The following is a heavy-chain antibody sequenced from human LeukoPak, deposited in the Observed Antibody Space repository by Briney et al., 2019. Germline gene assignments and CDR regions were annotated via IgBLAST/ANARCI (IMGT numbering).Heavy chain of an antibody. CDR1: GFTFSNYW. D-gene: IGHD3-22*01. J-gene: IGHJ4*02. CDR2: IKSKTDGGTT. Sequence: GGSLRLSCAASGFTFSNYWMTWVRRAPGKGLEWVGRIKSKTDGGTTDYAAPVKGRFTISRDDSKNTLYLQMNSLKTEDTAVYYCTTHPDRRVVTKPYYFDYWGQGTLVTVSS. V-gene: IGHV3-15*01. CDR3: TTHPDRRVVTKPYYFDY.